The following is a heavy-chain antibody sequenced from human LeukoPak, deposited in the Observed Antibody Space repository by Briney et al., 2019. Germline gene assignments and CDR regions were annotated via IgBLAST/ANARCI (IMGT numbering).Heavy chain of an antibody. CDR3: ARSYSGSYKYFDY. CDR2: INWNGGST. Sequence: AGGSLRLSCAASGFTFSSYGMHWVRQAPGKGLEWVSGINWNGGSTGYADSVKGRFTISRDNAKNSLYLQMNSLRAEDTALYYCARSYSGSYKYFDYWGQGTLVTVSS. CDR1: GFTFSSYG. J-gene: IGHJ4*02. V-gene: IGHV3-20*04. D-gene: IGHD1-26*01.